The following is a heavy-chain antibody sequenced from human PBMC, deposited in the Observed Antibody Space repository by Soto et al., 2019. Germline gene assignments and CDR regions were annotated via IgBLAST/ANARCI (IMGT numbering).Heavy chain of an antibody. J-gene: IGHJ4*02. D-gene: IGHD1-26*01. CDR1: GFTFSSYA. V-gene: IGHV3-30-3*01. Sequence: QVQLVESGGGVVQPGRSLRLSCAASGFTFSSYAMHWVRQAPGKGLEWVAVISYDGSNKYYADSVKGRFTISRDNSKNTLYLQMNSLRAEDTAVYYCARGHSGSYLFDYWGQGTLVTVSS. CDR3: ARGHSGSYLFDY. CDR2: ISYDGSNK.